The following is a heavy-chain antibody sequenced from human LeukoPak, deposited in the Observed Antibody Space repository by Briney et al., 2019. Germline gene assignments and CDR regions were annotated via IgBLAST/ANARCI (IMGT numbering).Heavy chain of an antibody. CDR3: ARGQQLVADS. D-gene: IGHD6-13*01. Sequence: ASVKVSCKASGYTFTTYGISWVRQAPGQGLEWMGWINPNSGGTNYAQKFQGRVTMTRDTSISTAYMELSRLRSDDTALYYCARGQQLVADSWGQGTLVTVSS. V-gene: IGHV1-2*02. CDR2: INPNSGGT. J-gene: IGHJ4*02. CDR1: GYTFTTYG.